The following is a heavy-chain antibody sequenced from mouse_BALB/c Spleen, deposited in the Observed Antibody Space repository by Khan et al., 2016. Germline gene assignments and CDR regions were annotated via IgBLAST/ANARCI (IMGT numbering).Heavy chain of an antibody. CDR2: INTYTGEP. D-gene: IGHD1-1*01. Sequence: QIQLVQSGPELKKPGETVKISCKASGYTFTNYGMNWVKQAPGKGLKWMGWINTYTGEPTYADDFKGRFAFSLETSASTAYLQINNLKNEDTATYCCARRDYYGSSSWYFDVWGAGTTVTVSS. V-gene: IGHV9-3-1*01. J-gene: IGHJ1*01. CDR3: ARRDYYGSSSWYFDV. CDR1: GYTFTNYG.